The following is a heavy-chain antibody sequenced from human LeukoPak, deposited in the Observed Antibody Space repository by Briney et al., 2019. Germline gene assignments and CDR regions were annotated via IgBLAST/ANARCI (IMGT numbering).Heavy chain of an antibody. CDR3: ARKNYDFWSGYQGANWFDP. Sequence: GGSLRLSCAASGFTFDDYGMSWVRQAPGKGLEWVSGINWNGGSTGYADSVKGRFTISRDNAKNSLYLQMNSLRAEDTALYYCARKNYDFWSGYQGANWFDPWGQGTLVIVSS. J-gene: IGHJ5*02. V-gene: IGHV3-20*04. D-gene: IGHD3-3*01. CDR2: INWNGGST. CDR1: GFTFDDYG.